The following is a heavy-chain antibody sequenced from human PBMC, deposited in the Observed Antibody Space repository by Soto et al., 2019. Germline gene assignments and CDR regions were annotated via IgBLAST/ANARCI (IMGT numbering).Heavy chain of an antibody. CDR3: ARDPVYDFWSGYPYYYGMDV. CDR2: ISAYNGNT. V-gene: IGHV1-18*04. CDR1: GYTFTSYG. D-gene: IGHD3-3*01. J-gene: IGHJ6*02. Sequence: QVQLVQSGAEVKKPGASVKVSCKASGYTFTSYGISWVRQAPGQGLEWMGWISAYNGNTNYAQKLQGRVTMTTDTPTSTAYMELRSLRSDDTAVYYCARDPVYDFWSGYPYYYGMDVWGQGTTVTVSS.